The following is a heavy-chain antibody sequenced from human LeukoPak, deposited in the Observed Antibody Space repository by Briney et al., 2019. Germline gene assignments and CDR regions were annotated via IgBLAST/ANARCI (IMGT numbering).Heavy chain of an antibody. CDR3: ARDSMAGLDY. J-gene: IGHJ4*02. CDR2: ISSSSSYT. D-gene: IGHD6-19*01. CDR1: GFTFSDYY. Sequence: GGALRLSCAASGFTFSDYYMSWIRQAPGKGLEWVSYISSSSSYTNYADSVKGRFTISRDNAKNSLYLQMNSLRAEDTAVYYCARDSMAGLDYWGQGTLVTVSS. V-gene: IGHV3-11*06.